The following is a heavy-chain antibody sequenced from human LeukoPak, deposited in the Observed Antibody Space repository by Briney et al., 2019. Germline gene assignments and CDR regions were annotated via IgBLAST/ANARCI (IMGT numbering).Heavy chain of an antibody. Sequence: GGSLRLSCAASGFTFSSYAMSWVRQAPGKGLEWVSTISGPGSSKYYADSVKGRFTISRDNSKKTLYLQMNSLRAEDTAVYYCAKACERTVRVVDYWGQGNLVTVSS. CDR2: ISGPGSSK. CDR1: GFTFSSYA. CDR3: AKACERTVRVVDY. V-gene: IGHV3-23*01. D-gene: IGHD3-16*01. J-gene: IGHJ1*01.